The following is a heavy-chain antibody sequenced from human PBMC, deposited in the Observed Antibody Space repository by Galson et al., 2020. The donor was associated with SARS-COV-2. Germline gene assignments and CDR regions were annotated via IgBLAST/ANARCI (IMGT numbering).Heavy chain of an antibody. D-gene: IGHD4-4*01. CDR3: ARGGSRVTTSGDFDP. V-gene: IGHV4-39*07. CDR1: GGSISSSGYY. Sequence: ETLSLTCSVSGGSISSSGYYWGWVRQPPGKGLEWIGSTLYRGSTYYNPSLKSRVTISIDTSRNQFSLRLSSVTAADAAVYYCARGGSRVTTSGDFDPWGRGTLVTVSS. CDR2: TLYRGST. J-gene: IGHJ5*02.